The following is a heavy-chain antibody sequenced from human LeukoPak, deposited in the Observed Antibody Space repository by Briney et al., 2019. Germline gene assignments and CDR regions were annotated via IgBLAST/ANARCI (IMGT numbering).Heavy chain of an antibody. CDR2: IYYSGST. CDR3: ARMEGYCSSTSCYPLGPYYYYGMDI. J-gene: IGHJ6*02. D-gene: IGHD2-2*01. V-gene: IGHV4-59*01. Sequence: SETLSLTCTVSGGSISSYYWSWIRQPPGKGLEWIGYIYYSGSTNYNPSLKSRVTISVDTSKNQFSLKLSSVTAADTAVYYCARMEGYCSSTSCYPLGPYYYYGMDIWGQGTTVTVSS. CDR1: GGSISSYY.